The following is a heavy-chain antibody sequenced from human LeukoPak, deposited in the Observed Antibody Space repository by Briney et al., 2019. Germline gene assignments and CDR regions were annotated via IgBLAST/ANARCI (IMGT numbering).Heavy chain of an antibody. Sequence: PSETLSLICTVSGGSVSSYYWSWIRQPPGKGLEWIAFIHDSATTSYNPSLKSRVTISEDTSKSQFFLRLTSVTAADTAVYYSARGGASSQPFDSWGQGTLVTVSS. CDR3: ARGGASSQPFDS. V-gene: IGHV4-59*02. J-gene: IGHJ4*02. D-gene: IGHD6-13*01. CDR1: GGSVSSYY. CDR2: IHDSATT.